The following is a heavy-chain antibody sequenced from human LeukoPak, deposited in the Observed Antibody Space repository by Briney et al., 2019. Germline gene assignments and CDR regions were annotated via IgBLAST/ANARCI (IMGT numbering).Heavy chain of an antibody. D-gene: IGHD3-22*01. J-gene: IGHJ3*02. CDR3: ARDHHRRLYDSQARDTFDI. CDR1: GFTFSSYG. Sequence: PGGSLRLSCAASGFTFSSYGMHWVRQAPGKGLEWVAFIRYDGSNKYHADSVKGRFTISRDNSKNTLYLQMNSLRAEDTAVYYCARDHHRRLYDSQARDTFDIWGQGTMVTVSS. CDR2: IRYDGSNK. V-gene: IGHV3-30*02.